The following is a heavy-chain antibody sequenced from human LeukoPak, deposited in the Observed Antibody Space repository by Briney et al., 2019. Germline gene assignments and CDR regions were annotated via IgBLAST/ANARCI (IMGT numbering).Heavy chain of an antibody. Sequence: SETLSLTCAVYGGSFSGYYWSWIRQPPGKGLEWIGEINHSGSTNYNPSLKSRVTISVDTSKNQFSLKLSSVTAADTAVYYCAKGRIVVVPAAMRYFDYWGQGTLVTVSS. J-gene: IGHJ4*02. CDR1: GGSFSGYY. CDR2: INHSGST. CDR3: AKGRIVVVPAAMRYFDY. V-gene: IGHV4-34*01. D-gene: IGHD2-2*01.